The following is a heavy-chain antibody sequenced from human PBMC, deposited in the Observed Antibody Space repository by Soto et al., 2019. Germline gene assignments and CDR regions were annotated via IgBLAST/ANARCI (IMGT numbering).Heavy chain of an antibody. CDR3: ALSGLQTSSSWYQDCFDL. D-gene: IGHD6-13*01. CDR1: GFSLSTSGMR. CDR2: IDWDDDK. Sequence: SGATRMNPTQTLTLTCTFCGFSLSTSGMRVSWIRQPRGKALDWLARIDWDDDKFYSTSLKTKLTISKGTSRNQGVLRMSNMDPVDTATYYCALSGLQTSSSWYQDCFDLWGQGTLVTVSS. J-gene: IGHJ5*02. V-gene: IGHV2-70*04.